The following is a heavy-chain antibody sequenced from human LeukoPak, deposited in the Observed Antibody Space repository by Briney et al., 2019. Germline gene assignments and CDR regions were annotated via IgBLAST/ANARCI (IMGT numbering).Heavy chain of an antibody. D-gene: IGHD1/OR15-1a*01. Sequence: PGGSLRLSCAASGFTFSSYWMHWVRQVPGKGLVWVSRINSDGSSTSYADSVKGRFAISRDNAKNTLYLQMSSLRAEDTAVYYCARARITGTAHFDYWGQGALVTVSS. V-gene: IGHV3-74*01. CDR1: GFTFSSYW. CDR3: ARARITGTAHFDY. J-gene: IGHJ4*02. CDR2: INSDGSST.